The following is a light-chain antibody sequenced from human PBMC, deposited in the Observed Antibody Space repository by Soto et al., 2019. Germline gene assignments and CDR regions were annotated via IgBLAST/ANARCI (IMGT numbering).Light chain of an antibody. CDR3: MQALQART. V-gene: IGKV2-28*01. CDR1: QSLLYSNGYNY. CDR2: LGS. Sequence: EIVMTQSPLSLPVIPGEPASISCRSSQSLLYSNGYNYLDWYLQKPGQSPQLLIFLGSTRASGVPDRFTGSGSGTDFTLKISRVEAEDVGVYYCMQALQARTFGQGTRVDIK. J-gene: IGKJ1*01.